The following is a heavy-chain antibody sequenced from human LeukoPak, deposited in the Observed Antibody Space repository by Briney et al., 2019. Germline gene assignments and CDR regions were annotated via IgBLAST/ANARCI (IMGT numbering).Heavy chain of an antibody. Sequence: PGGSLRLPCAASGFTFSSYAMSWVRQAPGKGLEWVSSISGSGASTYHADSVKGRFTISRDNSKNTLHLQMNSLRAEDTAVYYCAKSPAYYYDSSSYTRLDYWGQGTLVTVSS. V-gene: IGHV3-23*01. J-gene: IGHJ4*02. CDR3: AKSPAYYYDSSSYTRLDY. CDR2: ISGSGAST. D-gene: IGHD3-22*01. CDR1: GFTFSSYA.